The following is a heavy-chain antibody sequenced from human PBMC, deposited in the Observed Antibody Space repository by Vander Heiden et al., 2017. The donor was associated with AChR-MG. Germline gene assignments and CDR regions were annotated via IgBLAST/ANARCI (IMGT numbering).Heavy chain of an antibody. J-gene: IGHJ5*02. CDR3: ARDLFRSFGRIAAAASNWFDP. CDR2: IIPIFGTA. CDR1: GGTFSSYA. V-gene: IGHV1-69*01. D-gene: IGHD6-13*01. Sequence: QVQLVQSGAEVKKPGSSVKVSCKASGGTFSSYALSWVRQAPGQGLEWMGGIIPIFGTANYAQKFQGRVTITADESTSTAYMELSSLRSEDTAVYYCARDLFRSFGRIAAAASNWFDPWGQGTLVTVSS.